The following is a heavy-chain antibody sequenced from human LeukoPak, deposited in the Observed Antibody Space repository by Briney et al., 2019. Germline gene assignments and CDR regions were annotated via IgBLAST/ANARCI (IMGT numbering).Heavy chain of an antibody. CDR1: GFTFSSYW. CDR2: IKQDGSEK. V-gene: IGHV3-7*01. CDR3: ARAAGDCSSTSCRLGYYYYMDV. J-gene: IGHJ6*03. D-gene: IGHD2-2*01. Sequence: PGRSLRLSCAASGFTFSSYWMSWVRQAPGKGLEWVANIKQDGSEKYYVDSVKGRFTISRDNAKNSLYLQMNSLRAEDTAVYYCARAAGDCSSTSCRLGYYYYMDVWGKGTTVTVSS.